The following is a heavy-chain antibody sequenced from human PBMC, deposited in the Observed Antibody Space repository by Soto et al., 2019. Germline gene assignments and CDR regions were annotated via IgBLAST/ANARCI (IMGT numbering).Heavy chain of an antibody. D-gene: IGHD3-22*01. CDR3: STRAYDTNGYYRFDP. Sequence: QVQLQQWGAGLLKPSETLSLTCAVYGGSFSGHSWTWIRQSPGKGLEWIGDINHSGRVNYSPSLESRVTISLDTSKNPFSLTLSAVTAADTAMYYCSTRAYDTNGYYRFDPWGQGTLVTVSS. CDR1: GGSFSGHS. CDR2: INHSGRV. J-gene: IGHJ5*01. V-gene: IGHV4-34*01.